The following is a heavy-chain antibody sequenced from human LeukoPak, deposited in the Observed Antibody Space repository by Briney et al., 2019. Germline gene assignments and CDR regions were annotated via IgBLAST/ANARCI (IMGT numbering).Heavy chain of an antibody. CDR3: ARVREYCSGGSCRRYWFDP. CDR1: GYTFTGYY. V-gene: IGHV1-2*06. D-gene: IGHD2-15*01. J-gene: IGHJ5*02. CDR2: INHNSGGT. Sequence: ASVKVSCKASGYTFTGYYMHWVRQAPAQGLDWMGRINHNSGGTNYVQKFQGRVTMTRDTSISTAYMELSRLRSDDTAVYYCARVREYCSGGSCRRYWFDPWGQGTLVTVSS.